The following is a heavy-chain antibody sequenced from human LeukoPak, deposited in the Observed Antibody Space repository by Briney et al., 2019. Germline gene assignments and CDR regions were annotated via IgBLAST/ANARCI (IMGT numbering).Heavy chain of an antibody. CDR3: AKLVGATMTSDY. D-gene: IGHD1-26*01. J-gene: IGHJ4*02. Sequence: GGSLSLSCAASGFTLSTYVMTWVRQAPGKGLEWVSSISRSGDTTYYGDSVKGRFTISRDNSKNTLYLQMNSLRGDDTAIYYCAKLVGATMTSDYWGQGILVIVS. CDR1: GFTLSTYV. CDR2: ISRSGDTT. V-gene: IGHV3-23*01.